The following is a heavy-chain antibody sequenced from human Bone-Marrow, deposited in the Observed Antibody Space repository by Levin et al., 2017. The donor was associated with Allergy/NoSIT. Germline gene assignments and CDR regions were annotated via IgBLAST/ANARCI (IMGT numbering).Heavy chain of an antibody. D-gene: IGHD3-16*02. CDR2: IRSRAYSGTT. J-gene: IGHJ4*02. V-gene: IGHV3-49*03. Sequence: GGSLRLSCTTSGFTFREHAMSWFRQAPGEGLEWIGFIRSRAYSGTTQYAASVKGRFTISRDDSRSIAYLQMNSLHTGDTAVYYCTRGSPDYIRNSYRYTDWGQGTLVTVS. CDR3: TRGSPDYIRNSYRYTD. CDR1: GFTFREHA.